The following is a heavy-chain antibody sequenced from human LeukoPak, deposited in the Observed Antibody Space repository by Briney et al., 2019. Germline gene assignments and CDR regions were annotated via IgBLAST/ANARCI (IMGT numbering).Heavy chain of an antibody. CDR3: ARSRKQQLVPPSDY. Sequence: ASVKVSCKASGYTFTGYYMHWLRQAPGQGLEWMGWISPNSGGTNYAQKFQGRVTMTRDTSITTAFMELNRLTSDDTAVYYCARSRKQQLVPPSDYWGQGTLVTVSS. CDR1: GYTFTGYY. V-gene: IGHV1-2*02. CDR2: ISPNSGGT. D-gene: IGHD6-13*01. J-gene: IGHJ4*02.